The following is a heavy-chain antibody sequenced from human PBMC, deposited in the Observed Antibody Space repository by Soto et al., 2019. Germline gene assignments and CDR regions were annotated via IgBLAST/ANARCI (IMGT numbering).Heavy chain of an antibody. Sequence: QVHLVQSGAEVKKPGASVKVSCKASGYTFTSYGITWVRQAPGQGLEWMGWFSAHNGNTDYAQKLQGRVIVTRDTSTSTASMELRSLISDDTAVYYCARGRYGDYWGQGALVTVSS. CDR3: ARGRYGDY. V-gene: IGHV1-18*01. CDR2: FSAHNGNT. CDR1: GYTFTSYG. D-gene: IGHD1-1*01. J-gene: IGHJ4*02.